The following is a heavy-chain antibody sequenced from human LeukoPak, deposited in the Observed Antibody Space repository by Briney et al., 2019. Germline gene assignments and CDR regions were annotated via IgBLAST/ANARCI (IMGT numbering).Heavy chain of an antibody. J-gene: IGHJ4*02. CDR3: ARDFHHAYYDILTGYYNPFDY. CDR1: GYTFTSYG. Sequence: ASVKVSCKASGYTFTSYGISWVRQAPGQGLEWMGWISAYNGNTNYAQKLQGRVTVTTDTSTSTAYMELRSLRSDDTAVYYCARDFHHAYYDILTGYYNPFDYWGQGTLVTVSS. CDR2: ISAYNGNT. D-gene: IGHD3-9*01. V-gene: IGHV1-18*01.